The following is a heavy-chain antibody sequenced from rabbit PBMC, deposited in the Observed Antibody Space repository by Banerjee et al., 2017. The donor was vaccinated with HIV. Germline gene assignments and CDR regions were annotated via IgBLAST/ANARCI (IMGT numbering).Heavy chain of an antibody. CDR2: INTSSGNT. CDR1: GFSFTNKYV. V-gene: IGHV1S40*01. J-gene: IGHJ4*01. Sequence: QSLEESGGDLVKPGASLTLTCTASGFSFTNKYVMCWVRQAPGKGLEWIACINTSSGNTVYASWAKGRFTISKTSSTTVTLQMTSLTAADTATYLCAGSLVDNANLWGQGTLVTVS. CDR3: AGSLVDNANL. D-gene: IGHD1-1*01.